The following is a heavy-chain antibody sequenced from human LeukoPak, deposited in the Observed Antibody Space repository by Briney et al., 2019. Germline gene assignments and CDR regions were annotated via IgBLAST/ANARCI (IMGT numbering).Heavy chain of an antibody. D-gene: IGHD3-22*01. V-gene: IGHV3-23*01. Sequence: PGGSLRLSCAASRFTFSSFAMSWVRQAPGKGPEWVSGISASGGSTYYTDSVEGRFTISRDNSKNTLYLQMNSLRAEDTAVYYCAKGTHHYYDSSGYSGPFDYWGQGTLVTVSS. CDR1: RFTFSSFA. J-gene: IGHJ4*02. CDR2: ISASGGST. CDR3: AKGTHHYYDSSGYSGPFDY.